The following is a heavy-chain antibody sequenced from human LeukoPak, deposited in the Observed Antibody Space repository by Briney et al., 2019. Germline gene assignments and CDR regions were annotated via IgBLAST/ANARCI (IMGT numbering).Heavy chain of an antibody. CDR3: ARAYSSGWYYFDY. J-gene: IGHJ4*02. CDR2: IYSGGST. CDR1: GFTVSRNY. D-gene: IGHD6-19*01. V-gene: IGHV3-53*04. Sequence: GWSLRLSCAASGFTVSRNYMRWVRQAPGTGLEWVSVIYSGGSTYYADSVTGRFTISRHKSKHTLYLQMNSLRAEDPAVYYCARAYSSGWYYFDYWGQGTLVTVSS.